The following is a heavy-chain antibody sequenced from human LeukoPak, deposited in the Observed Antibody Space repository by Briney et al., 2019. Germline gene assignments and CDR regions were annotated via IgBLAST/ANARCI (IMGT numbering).Heavy chain of an antibody. CDR2: ISSSSSYI. CDR3: ATLDSSRSIPDY. CDR1: GFTFSSYS. J-gene: IGHJ4*02. D-gene: IGHD6-13*01. V-gene: IGHV3-21*01. Sequence: GGSLRLSCAASGFTFSSYSMNWVRQAPGKGLEWVSSISSSSSYIYYADSVKGRFTISRDNAKNSLYLQMNSLRAEDTAVYYCATLDSSRSIPDYWGQGTLVTVSS.